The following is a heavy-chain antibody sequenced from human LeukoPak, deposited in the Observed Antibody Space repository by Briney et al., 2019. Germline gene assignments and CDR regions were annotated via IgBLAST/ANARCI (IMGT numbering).Heavy chain of an antibody. CDR3: AELGITMIGGV. V-gene: IGHV3-11*04. CDR2: ISSSGSTI. CDR1: GFSFNNFA. D-gene: IGHD3-10*02. J-gene: IGHJ6*04. Sequence: GGSLRLSCAASGFSFNNFAMSWIRQAPGKGLEWVSYISSSGSTIYYADSVKGRFTISRDNAKNSLYLQMNSLRAEDTAVYYCAELGITMIGGVWGKGTTVTISS.